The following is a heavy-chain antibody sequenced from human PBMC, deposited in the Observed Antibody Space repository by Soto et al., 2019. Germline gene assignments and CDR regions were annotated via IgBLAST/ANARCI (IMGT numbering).Heavy chain of an antibody. CDR3: ARMENSHYYYYYMDV. CDR1: GYTFTSYG. D-gene: IGHD3-3*01. CDR2: ISAYNGNI. J-gene: IGHJ6*03. Sequence: QVQLVQSGAEVKKPGASVKVSCKASGYTFTSYGISWVRQAPGQGLERMGWISAYNGNINYAQKLQGRVTMTTDTSTSTAYMELRSLRSDDTAVYYCARMENSHYYYYYMDVWGKGTTVTVSS. V-gene: IGHV1-18*01.